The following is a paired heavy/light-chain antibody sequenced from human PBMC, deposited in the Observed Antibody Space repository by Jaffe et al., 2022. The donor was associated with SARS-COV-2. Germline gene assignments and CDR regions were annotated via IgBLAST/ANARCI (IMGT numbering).Light chain of an antibody. V-gene: IGKV3-20*01. CDR3: QQYGSSPLLT. Sequence: EIVLTQSPGTLSLSPGERATLSCRASQSVSSSYLAWYQQKPGQAPRLLIYGASSRATGIPDRFSGSGSGTDFTLTISRLEPEDFAVYYCQQYGSSPLLTFGGGTKVEIK. CDR2: GAS. J-gene: IGKJ4*01. CDR1: QSVSSSY.
Heavy chain of an antibody. CDR1: GGTFSSYA. J-gene: IGHJ4*02. D-gene: IGHD3-22*01. CDR3: ARSPPSDYDSSGYYYLKYYFDY. CDR2: IIPIFGTA. V-gene: IGHV1-69*01. Sequence: QVQLVQSGAEVKKPGSSVKVSCKASGGTFSSYAISWVRQAPGQGLEWMGGIIPIFGTANYAQKFQGRVTITADESTSTAYMELSSLRSEDTAVYYCARSPPSDYDSSGYYYLKYYFDYWGQGTLVTVSS.